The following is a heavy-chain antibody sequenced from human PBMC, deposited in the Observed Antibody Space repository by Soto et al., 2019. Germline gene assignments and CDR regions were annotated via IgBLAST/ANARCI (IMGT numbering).Heavy chain of an antibody. CDR2: ISGHNGDT. CDR1: GYSFTNYG. Sequence: QVQLVQSGAEVKKPGASVKVSCKASGYSFTNYGISWVRQAPGQGPEWMGWISGHNGDTNHPQSLQGRVTMTTDTSRNTAYMELRSLRSEDTAVYYCARHRFNYYDNTVYYYFDYWGQGTLVTVSS. D-gene: IGHD3-22*01. V-gene: IGHV1-18*04. J-gene: IGHJ4*02. CDR3: ARHRFNYYDNTVYYYFDY.